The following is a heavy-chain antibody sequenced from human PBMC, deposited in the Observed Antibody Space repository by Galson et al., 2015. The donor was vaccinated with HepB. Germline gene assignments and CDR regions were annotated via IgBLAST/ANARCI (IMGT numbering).Heavy chain of an antibody. Sequence: PALVKPTQTLTLTCTFSGFSLSTSGVGVGWIRQPPGKALEWLALIYWDDDKRYSPSLKSRLTITKDTSKNQVVLTMTNMDPVDTATYYCAHRGRHSSSPGYYYYYGMDVWGQGTTVTVSS. V-gene: IGHV2-5*02. CDR2: IYWDDDK. D-gene: IGHD6-6*01. CDR1: GFSLSTSGVG. CDR3: AHRGRHSSSPGYYYYYGMDV. J-gene: IGHJ6*02.